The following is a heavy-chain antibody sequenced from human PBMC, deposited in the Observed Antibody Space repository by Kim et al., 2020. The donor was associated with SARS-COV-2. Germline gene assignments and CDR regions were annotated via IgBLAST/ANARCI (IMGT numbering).Heavy chain of an antibody. Sequence: SETLSLTCAVYGGSFSGYYWSWIRQPPGKGLEWIGEINHSGSTNYNPSLKSRVTISVDTSKNQFSLKLSSVTAADTAVYYCAKEQVLWFGEPTDVFDILGQGTMVTVSS. CDR2: INHSGST. CDR3: AKEQVLWFGEPTDVFDI. J-gene: IGHJ3*02. CDR1: GGSFSGYY. V-gene: IGHV4-34*01. D-gene: IGHD3-10*01.